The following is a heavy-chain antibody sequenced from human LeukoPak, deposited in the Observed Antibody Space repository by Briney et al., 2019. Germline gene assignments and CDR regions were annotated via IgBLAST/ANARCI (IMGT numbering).Heavy chain of an antibody. Sequence: GASVKVSCKASGYTFTDYYIHWVRQAPGQGLEWMGWINPNSGGTNYAQKFQGRVTMTRDTSISTAYMELSRLRSDDTAVYYCATASSGFPARIWGQGTMVTVSS. J-gene: IGHJ3*02. CDR2: INPNSGGT. CDR1: GYTFTDYY. V-gene: IGHV1-2*02. D-gene: IGHD3-22*01. CDR3: ATASSGFPARI.